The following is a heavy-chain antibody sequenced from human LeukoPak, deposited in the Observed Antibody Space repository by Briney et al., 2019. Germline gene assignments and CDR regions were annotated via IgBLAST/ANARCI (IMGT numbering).Heavy chain of an antibody. CDR3: ARLPQRYGSYPDY. Sequence: SETLSLTCTVSGGSISSYYWSWIRQPPGKGLEWIGYIYYSGSTNYNPSLKSRVIISVDTSKNQFSLKLSSVTAADTAVYYCARLPQRYGSYPDYWGQGTLVTVSS. CDR2: IYYSGST. CDR1: GGSISSYY. D-gene: IGHD3-10*01. V-gene: IGHV4-59*08. J-gene: IGHJ4*02.